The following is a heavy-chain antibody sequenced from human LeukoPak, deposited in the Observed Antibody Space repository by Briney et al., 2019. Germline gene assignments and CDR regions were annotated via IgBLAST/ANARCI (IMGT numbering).Heavy chain of an antibody. CDR2: MNPNSGNT. Sequence: ASVKVSCKACGYTFTSYDLNWVRQATAQGLEWMGWMNPNSGNTGYAQKFHGRVAMTRNTYRSTDKLALSSQGSEDTAVYNRAGPAVWFDPWRQRTLVSVSS. J-gene: IGHJ5*02. V-gene: IGHV1-8*01. CDR1: GYTFTSYD. CDR3: AGPAVWFDP.